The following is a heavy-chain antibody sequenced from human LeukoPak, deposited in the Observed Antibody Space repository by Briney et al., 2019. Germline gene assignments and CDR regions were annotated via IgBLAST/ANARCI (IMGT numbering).Heavy chain of an antibody. CDR3: ARVDDSGSNRDLYYYYGMDV. Sequence: PEGSLRLSCAASGFIFSSYSMNWVRQAPGKGLEWVSSISSSSSYIYYADSVKGRFTISRDNAKNSLYLQMNSLRAEDTAVYYCARVDDSGSNRDLYYYYGMDVWGQGTTVTVSS. V-gene: IGHV3-21*01. D-gene: IGHD5-12*01. J-gene: IGHJ6*02. CDR1: GFIFSSYS. CDR2: ISSSSSYI.